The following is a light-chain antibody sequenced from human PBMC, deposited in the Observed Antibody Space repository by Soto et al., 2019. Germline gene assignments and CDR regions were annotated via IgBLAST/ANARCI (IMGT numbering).Light chain of an antibody. CDR1: QGIRRD. Sequence: AIQMTQSPSSLSASVGDTVTITCRASQGIRRDLSWYQQKPGEAPKLLIYSASDLQGAVPSRFRGSGSGTDFTLTISSLQPEDFATYYCLQDFNFPRTFGQGIKVEV. CDR3: LQDFNFPRT. CDR2: SAS. J-gene: IGKJ1*01. V-gene: IGKV1-6*01.